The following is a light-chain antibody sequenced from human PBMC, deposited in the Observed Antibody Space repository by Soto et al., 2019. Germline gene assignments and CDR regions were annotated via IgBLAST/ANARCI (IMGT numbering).Light chain of an antibody. Sequence: EIVLTQSPGTLSLSPGERATLSCRASQSVSSSYLAWYQQKPGQAPRLLIYGASSRATGIPDRFSGSGSGTDFTLTISRLEPEAFAVYYCQQYGSSPPYTCGQGTKLEIK. CDR2: GAS. CDR1: QSVSSSY. J-gene: IGKJ2*01. CDR3: QQYGSSPPYT. V-gene: IGKV3-20*01.